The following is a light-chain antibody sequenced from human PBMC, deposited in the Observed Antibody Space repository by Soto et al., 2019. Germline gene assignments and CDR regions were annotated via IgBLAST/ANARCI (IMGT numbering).Light chain of an antibody. J-gene: IGKJ5*01. Sequence: EIVLTQSPATLSLSPGERATLSCRASQSVSSYLAWYQQKPGQAPRLLIYDASNRATGIPARFSGSGSGTDFTLTISGLEPEEFAVYYCQQRSNWPPITFGQGTRLEIK. V-gene: IGKV3-11*01. CDR3: QQRSNWPPIT. CDR1: QSVSSY. CDR2: DAS.